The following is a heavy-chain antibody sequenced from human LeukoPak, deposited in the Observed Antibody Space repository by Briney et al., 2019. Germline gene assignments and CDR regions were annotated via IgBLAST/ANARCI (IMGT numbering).Heavy chain of an antibody. CDR2: ISSSSSYI. CDR1: GFTFSSYT. CDR3: ARVQPGYYDSSGYYIFDY. V-gene: IGHV3-21*04. D-gene: IGHD3-22*01. Sequence: GGSLRLSCVASGFTFSSYTMNWVRQAPGKGLEWVSCISSSSSYIYYADSVKGRFTISRDNAKNSLYLQMNSLRAEDTALYYCARVQPGYYDSSGYYIFDYWGQGTLVTVSS. J-gene: IGHJ4*02.